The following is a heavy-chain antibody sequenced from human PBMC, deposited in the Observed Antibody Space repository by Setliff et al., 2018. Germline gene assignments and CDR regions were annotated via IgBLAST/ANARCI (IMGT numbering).Heavy chain of an antibody. CDR3: VRDRAAIVVGPPTAAFDI. Sequence: ASVKVSCKASGYIFSNYGINWVRQAPGQGLEWMGWISAYAQKLQGRVTLTTDTSTGTAYMEVRSLRSDDTAQYYCVRDRAAIVVGPPTAAFDIWGQGTMVTVSS. D-gene: IGHD2-2*01. V-gene: IGHV1-18*01. CDR1: GYIFSNYG. J-gene: IGHJ3*02. CDR2: ISA.